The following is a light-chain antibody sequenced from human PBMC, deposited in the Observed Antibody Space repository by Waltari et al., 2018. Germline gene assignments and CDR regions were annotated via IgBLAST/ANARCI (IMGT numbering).Light chain of an antibody. Sequence: QSALPQPPSASGPPGQGVPISCSGSTSHIGRNYAFWYHKVSGAAPKLRILKNDQRPSGVPDRFSGNRSGASASLAISGLRSEDEADYYCAVWDDDVNSWVFGGGTKLTVL. CDR2: KND. CDR1: TSHIGRNY. J-gene: IGLJ3*02. CDR3: AVWDDDVNSWV. V-gene: IGLV1-47*01.